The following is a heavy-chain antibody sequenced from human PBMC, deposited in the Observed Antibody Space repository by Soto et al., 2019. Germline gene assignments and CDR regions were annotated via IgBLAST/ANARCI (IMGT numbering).Heavy chain of an antibody. CDR1: GGSISSSSYY. J-gene: IGHJ5*02. Sequence: SETLSLTCTVSGGSISSSSYYWGWIRQPPGKGLEWIGSIYYSGSTYYNPSLKSRVTISVDTSKNQFSLKLSSVTAADTAVYYCARHDYGDFNWFDPWGQGTLVTVSS. D-gene: IGHD4-17*01. CDR3: ARHDYGDFNWFDP. CDR2: IYYSGST. V-gene: IGHV4-39*01.